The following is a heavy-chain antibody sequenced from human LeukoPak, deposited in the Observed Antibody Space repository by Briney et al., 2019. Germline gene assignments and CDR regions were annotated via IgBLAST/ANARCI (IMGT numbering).Heavy chain of an antibody. CDR3: ARQMITMVRGVIIGYYYYGMDV. V-gene: IGHV1-69*13. CDR1: GGTFSSYA. Sequence: ASVKVSCKASGGTFSSYAISWVRQAPGQGLEWMGGIIPIFGTANYAKKFQGRVTITADESTSTAYMELSSLRSEDTAVYYCARQMITMVRGVIIGYYYYGMDVWGQGTTVTVSS. D-gene: IGHD3-10*01. CDR2: IIPIFGTA. J-gene: IGHJ6*02.